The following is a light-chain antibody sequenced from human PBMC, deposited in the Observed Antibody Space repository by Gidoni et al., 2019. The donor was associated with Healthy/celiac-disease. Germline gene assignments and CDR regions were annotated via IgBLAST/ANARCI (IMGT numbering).Light chain of an antibody. V-gene: IGKV3-20*01. CDR1: QSVSSNY. CDR2: GAS. J-gene: IGKJ4*01. Sequence: EIVLTQSPGTLSLSPGERATLSCRASQSVSSNYLAWYQQKPGQAPRLLIYGASSRATGIPDRFSGSGSGTDFALTISRLEPEDFAVYYCQQYGRSPLTFXGXTKVEIK. CDR3: QQYGRSPLT.